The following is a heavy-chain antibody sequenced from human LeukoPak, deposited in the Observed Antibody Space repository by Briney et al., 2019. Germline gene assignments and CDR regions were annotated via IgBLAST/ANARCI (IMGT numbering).Heavy chain of an antibody. D-gene: IGHD6-13*01. J-gene: IGHJ5*02. CDR3: ARGGNSSSWHDWFDP. CDR2: IIPIFGTA. Sequence: SVKVSCKASGYTFTSYGISWVRQAPGQGLEWMGGIIPIFGTANYAQKFQGRVTITADESTSTAYMELSSLRSEDTAVYYCARGGNSSSWHDWFDPWGQGTLVTVSS. CDR1: GYTFTSYG. V-gene: IGHV1-69*13.